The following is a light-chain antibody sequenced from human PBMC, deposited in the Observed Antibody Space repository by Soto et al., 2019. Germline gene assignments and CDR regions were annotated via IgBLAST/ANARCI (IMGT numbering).Light chain of an antibody. CDR2: DAS. CDR1: QGIGDT. CDR3: QQFSSYPLT. Sequence: EIVLTQSPGTLSVSPGEGATLSCRASQGIGDTLAWYQQKPGQAPRLLIYDASSRATGIPDRFSGGGSGTDFTLTISRLEPEDFAVYYCQQFSSYPLTFGGGTKV. J-gene: IGKJ4*01. V-gene: IGKV3-20*01.